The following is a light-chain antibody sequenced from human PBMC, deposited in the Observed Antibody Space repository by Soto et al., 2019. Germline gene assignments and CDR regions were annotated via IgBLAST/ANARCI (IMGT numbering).Light chain of an antibody. Sequence: QPASVSGSPGQSITISCTGTSSDVGSYNLVSWYQQHPGKAPKLMIYEGSKRPSGVSNRFSGSKSGNTASLTISGLQAEDEADYYCCSYAGSSSYVFGTGTKLTVL. J-gene: IGLJ1*01. CDR1: SSDVGSYNL. CDR2: EGS. CDR3: CSYAGSSSYV. V-gene: IGLV2-23*01.